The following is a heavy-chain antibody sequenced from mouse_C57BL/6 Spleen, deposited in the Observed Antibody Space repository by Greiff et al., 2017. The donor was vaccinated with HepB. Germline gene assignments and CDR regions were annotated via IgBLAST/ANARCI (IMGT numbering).Heavy chain of an antibody. D-gene: IGHD3-2*02. Sequence: EVKLVESEGGLVQPGSSMKLSCTASGFTFSDYYMAWVRQVPEKGLEWVANINYDGSSTYYLDSLKSRFIISRDNAKNILYLQMSSLKSEDTATYYCAREDSSGYVAYWGQGTLVTVSA. CDR2: INYDGSST. CDR3: AREDSSGYVAY. CDR1: GFTFSDYY. J-gene: IGHJ3*01. V-gene: IGHV5-16*01.